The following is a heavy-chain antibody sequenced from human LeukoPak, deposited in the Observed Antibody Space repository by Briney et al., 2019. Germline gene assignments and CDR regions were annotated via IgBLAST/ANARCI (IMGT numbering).Heavy chain of an antibody. Sequence: HPGGSLRLSCAVSGINFRGYWMAWVRQAPGKGLEWVANMKQDGSEKYYVDSVKGRFTISRDNAKNSLYLEMNSLRVEDTAVYYCARDLGHTGYDLCDYWGQGTLVAVSS. J-gene: IGHJ4*02. D-gene: IGHD5-12*01. CDR1: GINFRGYW. CDR3: ARDLGHTGYDLCDY. V-gene: IGHV3-7*01. CDR2: MKQDGSEK.